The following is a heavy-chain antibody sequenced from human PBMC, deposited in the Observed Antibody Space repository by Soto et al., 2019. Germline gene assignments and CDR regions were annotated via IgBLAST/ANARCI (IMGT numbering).Heavy chain of an antibody. Sequence: SETLSLTCVVSGASINNYYWSWIRQPPGKELEWIGYMYSRGSTNYNPSLKSRVTLSLDTSNNQFSLTLTSVTAAAAAVYFCARLEAGLWYFDLWGRGTLVTVPS. CDR1: GASINNYY. V-gene: IGHV4-59*08. CDR2: MYSRGST. CDR3: ARLEAGLWYFDL. J-gene: IGHJ2*01.